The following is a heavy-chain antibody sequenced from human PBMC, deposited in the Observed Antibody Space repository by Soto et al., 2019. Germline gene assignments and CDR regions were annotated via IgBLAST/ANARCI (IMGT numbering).Heavy chain of an antibody. CDR3: ARVRNYDIMRGYFREFDY. CDR1: GGSISSGGYY. J-gene: IGHJ4*02. Sequence: TLSLTCTVSGGSISSGGYYWSWIRQHPGKGLEWIAFIFHSGTTYYNPSLKSRVTISIDTSKNQFSLKLSSVTAADTAVYYCARVRNYDIMRGYFREFDYWGQGTQVTVSS. D-gene: IGHD3-9*01. CDR2: IFHSGTT. V-gene: IGHV4-30-4*08.